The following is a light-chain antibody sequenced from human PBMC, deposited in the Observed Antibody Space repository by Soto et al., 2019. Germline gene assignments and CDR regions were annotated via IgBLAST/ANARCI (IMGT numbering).Light chain of an antibody. V-gene: IGKV3-20*01. CDR3: QQYCSSQYT. J-gene: IGKJ2*01. CDR1: QSVNNNY. CDR2: GAS. Sequence: EIVLTQSPGTLSLSPGERATLSCRASQSVNNNYLAWYQQKPGQAPRLLIYGASSRATGIPDRFSGSGSGTDFTLTISRLEPEDFAVYYCQQYCSSQYTFGQGTKLEIK.